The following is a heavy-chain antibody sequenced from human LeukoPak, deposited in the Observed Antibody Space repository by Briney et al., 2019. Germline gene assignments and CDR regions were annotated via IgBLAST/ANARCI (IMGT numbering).Heavy chain of an antibody. J-gene: IGHJ4*02. CDR1: GFTFSSYS. Sequence: GGSLRLSCAASGFTFSSYSMNWVRQAPGKGLEWVSSISSSSSYIYSADSVKGRFTISRDNAKNSLYLQMNSLRAEDTALYYCASGGIYYGAAFWGQGSLVTVSS. CDR3: ASGGIYYGAAF. D-gene: IGHD1-26*01. CDR2: ISSSSSYI. V-gene: IGHV3-21*04.